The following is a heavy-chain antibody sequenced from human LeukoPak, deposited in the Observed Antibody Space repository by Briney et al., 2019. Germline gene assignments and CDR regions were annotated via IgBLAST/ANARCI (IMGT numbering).Heavy chain of an antibody. CDR1: RGSISGSIRSYY. J-gene: IGHJ4*02. CDR2: ISSSGSV. V-gene: IGHV4-4*09. Sequence: SETLSLTCTVSRGSISGSIRSYYWSWLRQPPGKGLEWIGYISSSGSVNDNPSLRSRVTISVDTSKNQFFLNLSSVSAADTAVYYCARTPLGYSGAYYFDYWGQGTLVTVSP. CDR3: ARTPLGYSGAYYFDY. D-gene: IGHD5-12*01.